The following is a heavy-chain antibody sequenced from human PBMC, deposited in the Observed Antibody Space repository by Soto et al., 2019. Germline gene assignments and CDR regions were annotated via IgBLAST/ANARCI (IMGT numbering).Heavy chain of an antibody. J-gene: IGHJ4*02. CDR2: LSSRSTYT. Sequence: QVQLVESGGGLVKPGGSLRLSCAASGFTFSDYYMTWLRQAPGKGLEWLSYLSSRSTYTNYADSVQGRFTISRDNAKNSLYLQMNSLRAEDTAVYYCARGNYGWYLGDFDYWGQGTLVSVSS. CDR3: ARGNYGWYLGDFDY. D-gene: IGHD6-19*01. V-gene: IGHV3-11*05. CDR1: GFTFSDYY.